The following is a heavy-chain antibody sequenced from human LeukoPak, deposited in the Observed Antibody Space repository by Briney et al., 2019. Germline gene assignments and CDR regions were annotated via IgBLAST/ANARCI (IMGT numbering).Heavy chain of an antibody. J-gene: IGHJ2*01. D-gene: IGHD3-22*01. CDR3: ARGVTMIVVVIHDWYFDL. Sequence: SETLSLTCSVSGGSINTNPNYWGWVRQPQGTGLEWIGCFYYRGSTYYNPSLRSRVTVSGDSSQNHFSLKLTSVTAADTAVYYCARGVTMIVVVIHDWYFDLWGRGTLVTVSS. V-gene: IGHV4-39*02. CDR1: GGSINTNPNY. CDR2: FYYRGST.